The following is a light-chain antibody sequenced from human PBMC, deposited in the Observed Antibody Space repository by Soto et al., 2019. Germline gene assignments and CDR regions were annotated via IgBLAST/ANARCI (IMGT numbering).Light chain of an antibody. CDR3: VSWDGSLSGWV. J-gene: IGLJ3*02. Sequence: HSVLTQPPSASGTPGQKVTISCSGSSSNIGSDFVYWFQQFPGTAPMLLIYRNNQRPSGVSDRFSGSKSGTSGSLTISGLRSEDEADYYCVSWDGSLSGWVFGGGTKVTVL. CDR2: RNN. V-gene: IGLV1-47*01. CDR1: SSNIGSDF.